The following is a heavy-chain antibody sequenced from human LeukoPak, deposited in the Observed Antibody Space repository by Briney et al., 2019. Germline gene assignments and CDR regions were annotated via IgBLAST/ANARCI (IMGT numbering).Heavy chain of an antibody. CDR2: ISDDGGST. D-gene: IGHD3-3*01. J-gene: IGHJ6*02. V-gene: IGHV3-43*02. Sequence: GGSLRLSCAASGFTFDDYAMHWVRQAPGKGLEWVSLISDDGGSTYYADSVKGRFTISRDNSKNSLYLQMNSLRTEDTALYYCAKDLAIFGVVTDYYYGMDVWGQGTTVTVSS. CDR1: GFTFDDYA. CDR3: AKDLAIFGVVTDYYYGMDV.